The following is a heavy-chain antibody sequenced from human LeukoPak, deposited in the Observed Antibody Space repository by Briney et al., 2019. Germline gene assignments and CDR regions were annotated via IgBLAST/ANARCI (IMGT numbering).Heavy chain of an antibody. CDR3: ARAPSISPAGFFDY. CDR1: GFTFSDHH. Sequence: GGSLRLSCAASGFTFSDHHMDWVRQAPGKGLEWVGRTRNKAKSYTTEYAASVKGRFTVSRDDSKNSLYLQMNSLSTEDTAVYYCARAPSISPAGFFDYWGQGTLVTVSS. D-gene: IGHD6-13*01. CDR2: TRNKAKSYTT. V-gene: IGHV3-72*01. J-gene: IGHJ4*02.